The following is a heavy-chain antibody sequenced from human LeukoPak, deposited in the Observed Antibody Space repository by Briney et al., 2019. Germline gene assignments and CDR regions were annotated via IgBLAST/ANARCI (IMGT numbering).Heavy chain of an antibody. J-gene: IGHJ5*02. D-gene: IGHD2-2*01. CDR1: GGSFSGYY. CDR3: ARGWRTVVVPAAIRFDP. Sequence: SETLSLTSAVYGGSFSGYYWSWIRQPPGRGLEWIGEINHSGSTNYNPSLTSRVTISVDTSKNQFSLKLSSVTAADTAVYYCARGWRTVVVPAAIRFDPWGQGTLVTVSS. CDR2: INHSGST. V-gene: IGHV4-34*01.